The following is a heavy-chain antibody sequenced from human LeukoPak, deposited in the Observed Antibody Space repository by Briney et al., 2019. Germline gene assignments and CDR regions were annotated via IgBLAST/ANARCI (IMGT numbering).Heavy chain of an antibody. J-gene: IGHJ6*03. Sequence: ASVKVSCKASGYTFNGYYMHWVRQSPGQGLEWMGWINPNSGGTNYAKKFQVRVTMTRATSIIPAYMELSRLRSDDTAVYYCARGMEPYYYMDVWGKGTTVTVSS. D-gene: IGHD1-26*01. CDR1: GYTFNGYY. CDR3: ARGMEPYYYMDV. CDR2: INPNSGGT. V-gene: IGHV1-2*02.